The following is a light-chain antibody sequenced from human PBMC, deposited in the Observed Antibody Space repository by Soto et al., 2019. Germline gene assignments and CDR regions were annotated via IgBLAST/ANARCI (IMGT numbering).Light chain of an antibody. CDR1: TSNIANNY. CDR3: GTWDSSLRIGV. Sequence: QSALTQPPSVSAAPGQKVTISCSGSTSNIANNYVSWYQQLPGTAPKLLIYDNNKRPSGIPDRFSGSKSGTSATLGITGLQTGDEADYYCGTWDSSLRIGVFGGGTQLTVL. V-gene: IGLV1-51*01. CDR2: DNN. J-gene: IGLJ3*02.